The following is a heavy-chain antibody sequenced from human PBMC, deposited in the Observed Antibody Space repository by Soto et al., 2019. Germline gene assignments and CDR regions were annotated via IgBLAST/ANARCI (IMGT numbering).Heavy chain of an antibody. Sequence: EVQLLESGGGLVQPGGSLRLSCTASGFTFIDYAMSWVRQAPGKGLEWVSSITGSSSGSTYYADSVKGRFTISRDNSKNTLYLQMNSLRVEDTAVYYCAKEGLGSFGWFDPWGQGTLVTVSS. V-gene: IGHV3-23*01. CDR2: ITGSSSGST. D-gene: IGHD3-10*01. CDR3: AKEGLGSFGWFDP. J-gene: IGHJ5*02. CDR1: GFTFIDYA.